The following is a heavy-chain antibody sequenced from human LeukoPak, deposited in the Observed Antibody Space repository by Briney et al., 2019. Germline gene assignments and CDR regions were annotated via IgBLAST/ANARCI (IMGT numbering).Heavy chain of an antibody. CDR3: ASMVVVPADTSDY. V-gene: IGHV4-31*03. J-gene: IGHJ4*02. D-gene: IGHD2-2*01. Sequence: PSETLSLTCTVSGGSISSGGYSWSWLRQHPGKGLEWIGYIYYSGSTYYNPSLKRRVTISVDTSKNQFSLKLSSVTAADTAVYYCASMVVVPADTSDYWGQGTLVTVSS. CDR1: GGSISSGGYS. CDR2: IYYSGST.